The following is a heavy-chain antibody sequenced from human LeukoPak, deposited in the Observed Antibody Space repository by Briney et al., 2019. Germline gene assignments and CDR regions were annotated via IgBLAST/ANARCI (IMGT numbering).Heavy chain of an antibody. CDR3: AKDLYYYDSSGSFDY. CDR1: GFTFSSYG. CDR2: IRYDGSNK. J-gene: IGHJ4*02. V-gene: IGHV3-30*02. D-gene: IGHD3-22*01. Sequence: GGSLRLSCAASGFTFSSYGMHWVRQAPGKGLEWVAFIRYDGSNKYYADSVKGRFTISRDNSKNTLYLQMNSLRAEDTAVYYCAKDLYYYDSSGSFDYWGRGTLVTVSS.